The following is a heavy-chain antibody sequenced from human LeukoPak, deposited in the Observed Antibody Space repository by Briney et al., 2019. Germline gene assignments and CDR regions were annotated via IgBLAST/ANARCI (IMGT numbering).Heavy chain of an antibody. CDR3: ARAPMVRGVAHYNWFDP. Sequence: ASVKVSCKASGYTFTSYGISWARQAPGQGLEWMGWISAYNGNTNYAQKLQGRVTMTTDTSTSTAYMELRSLRSDDTAVYYCARAPMVRGVAHYNWFDPWGQGTLVTVSS. V-gene: IGHV1-18*04. D-gene: IGHD3-10*01. CDR2: ISAYNGNT. J-gene: IGHJ5*02. CDR1: GYTFTSYG.